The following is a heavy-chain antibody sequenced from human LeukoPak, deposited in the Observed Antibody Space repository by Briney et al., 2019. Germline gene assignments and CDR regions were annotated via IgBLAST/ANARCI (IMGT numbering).Heavy chain of an antibody. CDR3: ARAQLWLPFDY. D-gene: IGHD5-18*01. CDR1: GGSISSSSYY. Sequence: SETLSLTCTVSGGSISSSSYYWGWIRQPPGKGLEWIGRIYYSRSTYYNPSLKSRVTISVDTSKNQFSLKLSSVTAADTAVYYCARAQLWLPFDYWGQGTLVTVSS. V-gene: IGHV4-39*01. CDR2: IYYSRST. J-gene: IGHJ4*02.